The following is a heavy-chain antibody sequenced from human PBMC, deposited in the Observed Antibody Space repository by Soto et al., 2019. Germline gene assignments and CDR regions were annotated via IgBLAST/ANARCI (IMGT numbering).Heavy chain of an antibody. D-gene: IGHD6-13*01. Sequence: SETLSLTCTVSGGSISSFYWSWIRQPAGKGLEWIGRIYSGGMNNYNPSLKSRVTMSVDTSKNQFSLRLSSVTAADTAMYYCARGSSRWDYWGQGTLVTVSS. CDR1: GGSISSFY. V-gene: IGHV4-4*07. CDR2: IYSGGMN. J-gene: IGHJ4*02. CDR3: ARGSSRWDY.